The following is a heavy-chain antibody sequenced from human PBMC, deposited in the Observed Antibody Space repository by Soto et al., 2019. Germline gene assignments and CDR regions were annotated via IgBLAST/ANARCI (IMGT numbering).Heavy chain of an antibody. CDR3: ASSRASDVDLLRYSGYDDAFDI. Sequence: GGSLRLSCAASGFTFSSYAMHWVRQAPGKGLEWVAVISYDGSNKYYADSVKGRFTISRDNSKNTLYLQMNSLRAEDTAVYYCASSRASDVDLLRYSGYDDAFDIWGQGTMVTVSS. J-gene: IGHJ3*02. CDR1: GFTFSSYA. D-gene: IGHD5-12*01. V-gene: IGHV3-30*04. CDR2: ISYDGSNK.